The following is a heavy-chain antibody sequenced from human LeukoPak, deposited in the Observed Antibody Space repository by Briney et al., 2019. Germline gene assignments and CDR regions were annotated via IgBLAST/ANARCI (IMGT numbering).Heavy chain of an antibody. J-gene: IGHJ4*02. CDR1: GFTFDNYA. D-gene: IGHD6-19*01. Sequence: PGRSLRLSCAASGFTFDNYAMHWVRQAPGKGLEWLSIISWNSGYIGYADSVKGRFTISRDNAKKSLDLQMNSLRGEDTAFYYCAKVRGTYSSGYFFDYWGQGTLVTVSS. CDR3: AKVRGTYSSGYFFDY. V-gene: IGHV3-9*01. CDR2: ISWNSGYI.